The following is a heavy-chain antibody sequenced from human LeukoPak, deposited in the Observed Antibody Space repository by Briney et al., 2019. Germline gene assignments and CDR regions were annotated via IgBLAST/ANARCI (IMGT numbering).Heavy chain of an antibody. CDR1: GYTFTGYY. D-gene: IGHD5-12*01. J-gene: IGHJ4*02. Sequence: ASVKVSCKASGYTFTGYYMHWVRQAPGQGLEWMGIINSSGGTTSYAQKFQGRVTMTRDTSTSTAYMELRSLRSDDTAVYYCARAISYDYWGQGTLVTVSS. CDR3: ARAISYDY. V-gene: IGHV1-46*01. CDR2: INSSGGTT.